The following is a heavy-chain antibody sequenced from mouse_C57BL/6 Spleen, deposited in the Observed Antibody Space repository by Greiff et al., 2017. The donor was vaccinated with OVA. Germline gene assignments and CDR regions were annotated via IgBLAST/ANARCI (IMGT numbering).Heavy chain of an antibody. J-gene: IGHJ1*03. CDR2: ISYDGSN. CDR1: GYSITSGYY. D-gene: IGHD1-1*01. Sequence: VQLQQSGPGLVKPSQSLSLTCSVTGYSITSGYYWNWIRQFPGNKLEWMGYISYDGSNNYNPSLKNRISIARDTSKKQFFLKLNSVTTEDTATYYCAVITTVGYFDVWGTGTTVTVSS. V-gene: IGHV3-6*01. CDR3: AVITTVGYFDV.